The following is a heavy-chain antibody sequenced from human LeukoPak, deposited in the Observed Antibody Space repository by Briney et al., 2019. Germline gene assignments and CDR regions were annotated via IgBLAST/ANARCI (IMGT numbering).Heavy chain of an antibody. CDR2: FDPEDGET. CDR3: ARVLRGWGGGEY. V-gene: IGHV1-24*01. Sequence: ASVKVSCKVSGYTLTELSMHWVRQPPGKGLEWMGGFDPEDGETIYAQKFQGRVTMTVDTSTDTAYMELSSLRSEGTSVCYCARVLRGWGGGEYWGQGTLVTVSS. J-gene: IGHJ4*01. CDR1: GYTLTELS. D-gene: IGHD3-16*01.